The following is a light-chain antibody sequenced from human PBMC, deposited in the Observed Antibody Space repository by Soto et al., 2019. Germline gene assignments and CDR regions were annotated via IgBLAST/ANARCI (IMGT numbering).Light chain of an antibody. V-gene: IGKV3-20*01. J-gene: IGKJ2*01. Sequence: EIVLTQSPGTLSLSPGERATLSCRASQSVSSSYLAWYQQKPGQAPRLLIYGASSRATGIPDRFSGSGSGTSFTLTISRLEPDDFALYYCQQYGSSPPFTFGQGTMLEIK. CDR1: QSVSSSY. CDR3: QQYGSSPPFT. CDR2: GAS.